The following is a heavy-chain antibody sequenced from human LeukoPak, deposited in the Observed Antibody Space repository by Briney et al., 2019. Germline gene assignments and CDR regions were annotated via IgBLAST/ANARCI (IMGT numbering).Heavy chain of an antibody. V-gene: IGHV3-49*04. CDR3: TREGWTTVTTRPGYYFDY. J-gene: IGHJ4*02. D-gene: IGHD4-17*01. CDR1: GFTFSSYE. Sequence: GGSLRLSCAASGFTFSSYEMNWVRQAPGKGLEWVGFIRSKAYGGTTEYAASVKGRFTISRDDSKSIAYLQMNSLKTEDTAVYYCTREGWTTVTTRPGYYFDYWGQGTLVTVSS. CDR2: IRSKAYGGTT.